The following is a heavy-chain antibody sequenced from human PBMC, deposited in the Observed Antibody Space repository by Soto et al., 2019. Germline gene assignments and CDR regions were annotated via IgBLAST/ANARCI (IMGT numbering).Heavy chain of an antibody. V-gene: IGHV3-48*03. CDR1: GFTFSSYE. CDR2: ISSSGSTI. J-gene: IGHJ3*02. CDR3: ARDGSGVAFDI. D-gene: IGHD2-2*03. Sequence: GGSLRLFCAASGFTFSSYEMNWVRQAPGKGLEWVSYISSSGSTIYYADSLKGRFTIPRDNAKNSLYLQMNSLRAEDTAVYYCARDGSGVAFDIWGQGTMGTVSS.